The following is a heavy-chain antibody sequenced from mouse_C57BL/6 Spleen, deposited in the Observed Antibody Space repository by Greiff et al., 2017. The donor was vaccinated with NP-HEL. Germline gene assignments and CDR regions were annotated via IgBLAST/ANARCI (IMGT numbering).Heavy chain of an antibody. CDR1: GYTFTDYY. D-gene: IGHD2-5*01. Sequence: EVQLQQSGPVLVKPGASVKMSCKASGYTFTDYYMNWVKQSHGKSLEWIGVINPYNGGTSYNQKFKGKATLTVDKSSSTAYMELNSLTSEDSAVYYCARRKPYSNYGVDYWGQGTSVTVSS. V-gene: IGHV1-19*01. CDR2: INPYNGGT. J-gene: IGHJ4*01. CDR3: ARRKPYSNYGVDY.